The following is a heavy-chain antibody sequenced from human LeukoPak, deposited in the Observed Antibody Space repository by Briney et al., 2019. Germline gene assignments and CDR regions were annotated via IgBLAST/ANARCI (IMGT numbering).Heavy chain of an antibody. CDR1: GGSFSGYY. J-gene: IGHJ6*03. D-gene: IGHD5-18*01. CDR3: ARELKGRGYDYGGHYHYYMDV. V-gene: IGHV4-34*01. CDR2: INHSGST. Sequence: SETLSLTCAVYGGSFSGYYWSWIRQPPGKGLEWIGEINHSGSTNYNPSLKSRVTISVDTSKNQFSLKLSSVTAADTAVYYCARELKGRGYDYGGHYHYYMDVWGTGTTVTVSS.